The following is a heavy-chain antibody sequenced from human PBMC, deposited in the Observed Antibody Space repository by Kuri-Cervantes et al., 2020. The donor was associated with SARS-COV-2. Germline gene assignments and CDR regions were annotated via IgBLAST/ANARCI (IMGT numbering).Heavy chain of an antibody. CDR1: EFTFSGYS. D-gene: IGHD5-24*01. CDR2: ISSSSSYI. Sequence: GESLEIPCSASEFTFSGYSMNWVRQAPGKGLEWVSSISSSSSYIYYADSVKGRFTISRDNAENSLYLQMNSLRADDTAVYYCARDWPTDGYNGLGAFDIWGQGTMVTVSS. V-gene: IGHV3-21*01. CDR3: ARDWPTDGYNGLGAFDI. J-gene: IGHJ3*02.